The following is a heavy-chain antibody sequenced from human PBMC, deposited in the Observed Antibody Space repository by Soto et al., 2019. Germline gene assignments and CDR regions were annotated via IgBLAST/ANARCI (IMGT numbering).Heavy chain of an antibody. J-gene: IGHJ3*02. CDR3: ARDVEADIVVVPAGLDGAFDI. Sequence: GGSLRLSCAASGFTFSSYSMNWVRQAPGKGLEWVSSISSSSSYIYYADSVKGRFTISRDNAKNSLYLQMNSLRAEDTAVYYCARDVEADIVVVPAGLDGAFDIWGQGTMVTVSS. CDR2: ISSSSSYI. CDR1: GFTFSSYS. D-gene: IGHD2-2*01. V-gene: IGHV3-21*01.